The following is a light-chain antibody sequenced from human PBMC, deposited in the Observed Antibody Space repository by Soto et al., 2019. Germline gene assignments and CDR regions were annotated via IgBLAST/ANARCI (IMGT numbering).Light chain of an antibody. CDR2: GAS. CDR3: QQYNIWPQT. CDR1: QSVSSNY. J-gene: IGKJ1*01. Sequence: ESVLTQSPGTLSLSPGERATLSCRASQSVSSNYLAWYQQKPGQAPRLLIYGASTRATGIPDRFSGSGSGTDFTLTISSLQSEDFAVYFCQQYNIWPQTFGQGTKVEIK. V-gene: IGKV3-20*01.